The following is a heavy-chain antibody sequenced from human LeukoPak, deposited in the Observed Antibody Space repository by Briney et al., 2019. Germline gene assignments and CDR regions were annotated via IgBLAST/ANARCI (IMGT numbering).Heavy chain of an antibody. V-gene: IGHV4-34*01. CDR1: GGSFSGYY. CDR3: ARDGDTSGYYYDSDY. D-gene: IGHD3-22*01. CDR2: INHSGST. J-gene: IGHJ4*02. Sequence: SETLSLTCAVYGGSFSGYYWSWIRQPPGKGLEWIGEINHSGSTNYNPSLKSRVTISVDTSKNQFSLKLSSVTAADTAVYYCARDGDTSGYYYDSDYWGRGTLVTVSS.